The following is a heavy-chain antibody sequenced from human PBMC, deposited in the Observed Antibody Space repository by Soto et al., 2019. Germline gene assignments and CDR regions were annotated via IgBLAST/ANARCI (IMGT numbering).Heavy chain of an antibody. Sequence: ASVKVSCKASGYTFFKYFIHWVRQAPGQGLEWIGIINPSRGSATYGPIFQGRVSLTTDMPTSTVYMELSSLRSEDTAIYYCARPLIGNTIDLWGQGTSVTVS. CDR1: GYTFFKYF. V-gene: IGHV1-46*01. CDR3: ARPLIGNTIDL. J-gene: IGHJ3*01. D-gene: IGHD1-7*01. CDR2: INPSRGSA.